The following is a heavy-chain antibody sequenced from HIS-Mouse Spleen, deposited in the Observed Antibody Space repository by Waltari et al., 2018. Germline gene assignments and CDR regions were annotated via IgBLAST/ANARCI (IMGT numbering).Heavy chain of an antibody. V-gene: IGHV2-5*01. D-gene: IGHD1-1*01. CDR1: GFSLRTRALG. Sequence: QITLKESGPTLVKPTQTLTLTCTFPGFSLRTRALGLGCILPPPRKALECLALIYWYDDKRYRPALKSRLTITKDTSKNQVVLTMTTMDPVDTAAYYCAHNKPQLIFDYWGQGTLVTGSS. CDR3: AHNKPQLIFDY. CDR2: IYWYDDK. J-gene: IGHJ4*02.